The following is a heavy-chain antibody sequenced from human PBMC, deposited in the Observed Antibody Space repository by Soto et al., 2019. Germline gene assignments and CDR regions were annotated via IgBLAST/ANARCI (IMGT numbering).Heavy chain of an antibody. J-gene: IGHJ4*02. Sequence: QVQLQESGPGLVKPSETLSLTCTVSGGSFKSGSYSWSWIRQPPGKGLEWIGYVYHTGSTSYNPSLKSLLSISMDPCKNQFSLNLDFVTAADTAVYVCARDFAYFDSWGQGTLVTLSS. CDR1: GGSFKSGSYS. V-gene: IGHV4-61*01. D-gene: IGHD3-3*01. CDR2: VYHTGST. CDR3: ARDFAYFDS.